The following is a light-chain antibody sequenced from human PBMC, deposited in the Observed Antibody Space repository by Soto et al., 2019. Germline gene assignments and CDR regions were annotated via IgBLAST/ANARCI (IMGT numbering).Light chain of an antibody. V-gene: IGKV3-15*01. CDR3: QQRSNWPLT. J-gene: IGKJ4*01. CDR1: QSISDT. Sequence: EIVMTQSPATLSLSPGGRATLSCRASQSISDTLAWYQQKPGQAPRLLIHGASTRAPGFPARFSGSGSGTDFTLTISSLQSEDFAVYYCQQRSNWPLTFGGGTKVDI. CDR2: GAS.